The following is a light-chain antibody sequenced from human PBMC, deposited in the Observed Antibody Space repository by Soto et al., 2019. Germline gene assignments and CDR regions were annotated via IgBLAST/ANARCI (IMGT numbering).Light chain of an antibody. CDR1: QTITTW. CDR3: QQYNPYTWT. V-gene: IGKV1-5*01. J-gene: IGKJ1*01. CDR2: DAS. Sequence: DIRVTQSPPTLSASVGDRVTISCRASQTITTWMAWYQQKPGKAPKLLVYDASTLQSGVATRFSGSGSGTEFTLIISGLQPEDFATYYCQQYNPYTWTFGHGTKVDIK.